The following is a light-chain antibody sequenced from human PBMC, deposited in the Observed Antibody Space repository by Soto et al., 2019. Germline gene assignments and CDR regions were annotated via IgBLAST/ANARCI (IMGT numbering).Light chain of an antibody. CDR3: QQSFSTPRT. Sequence: IQMTQSPSSLSASVGDRVTITCRARQSISTYVNWYQQKPGKAPKLLIYASSSLQSGFPSRFSGSGSGTHFTLTINSLQPEDFATYYCQQSFSTPRTFGPGTRVE. CDR1: QSISTY. J-gene: IGKJ1*01. V-gene: IGKV1-39*01. CDR2: ASS.